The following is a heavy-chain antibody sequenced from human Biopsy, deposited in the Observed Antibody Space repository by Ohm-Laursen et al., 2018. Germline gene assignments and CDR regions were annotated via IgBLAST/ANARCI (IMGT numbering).Heavy chain of an antibody. J-gene: IGHJ2*01. CDR3: ARFPLGAYDDSGSYRAVEHWYFDL. CDR1: GYTFTPYY. V-gene: IGHV1-2*02. D-gene: IGHD3-22*01. CDR2: INPNSDDT. Sequence: SVKVSCKASGYTFTPYYIHWMRQAPGQGLEWMGWINPNSDDTNYAQKFQGRVTMTTDTSINAAYVELSSLRSEDTAIYYCARFPLGAYDDSGSYRAVEHWYFDLWGRGTLVTVSS.